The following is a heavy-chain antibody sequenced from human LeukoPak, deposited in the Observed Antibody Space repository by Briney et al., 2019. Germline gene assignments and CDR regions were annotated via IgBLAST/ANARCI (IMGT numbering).Heavy chain of an antibody. CDR1: GFTFSSYW. CDR3: ARDLGKAGGYSSAFDY. CDR2: IRQDGSER. V-gene: IGHV3-7*01. Sequence: GGSLRLSCAASGFTFSSYWVSWVRQAPGKGLEWVANIRQDGSERYYVVSVKGRFTISRDNAKNSLYLQMDSLRAEDTAVYYCARDLGKAGGYSSAFDYWGQGTLVTVSS. D-gene: IGHD6-19*01. J-gene: IGHJ4*02.